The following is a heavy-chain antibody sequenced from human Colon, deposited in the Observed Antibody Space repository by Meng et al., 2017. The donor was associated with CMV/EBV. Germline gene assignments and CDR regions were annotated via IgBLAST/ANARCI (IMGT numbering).Heavy chain of an antibody. D-gene: IGHD3-22*01. Sequence: GESLKISCTTSGFSFSRYEMNWVRQAPGKGLEWLAHISGSGSVIYYADSVKGRFTISRDNAKNSLYLQMDSLRAGDTAVYYCASFDRNYYDSSGYPLGLGYWGQGTLVT. CDR1: GFSFSRYE. V-gene: IGHV3-48*03. CDR3: ASFDRNYYDSSGYPLGLGY. CDR2: ISGSGSVI. J-gene: IGHJ4*02.